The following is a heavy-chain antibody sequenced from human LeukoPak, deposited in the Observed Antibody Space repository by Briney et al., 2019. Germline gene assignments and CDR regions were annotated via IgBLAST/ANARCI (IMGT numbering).Heavy chain of an antibody. D-gene: IGHD1-26*01. V-gene: IGHV3-53*05. CDR3: ARDLSGKYCVDS. Sequence: GGSLRLSCAASGFTVSSNYMSWVRQAPGKGLEWVSVIYSGGSTYYADSVKGRFTISRDNSKNTLSLQMNSLRAEDTAVYYCARDLSGKYCVDSWGQGTLVTVSS. J-gene: IGHJ4*02. CDR2: IYSGGST. CDR1: GFTVSSNY.